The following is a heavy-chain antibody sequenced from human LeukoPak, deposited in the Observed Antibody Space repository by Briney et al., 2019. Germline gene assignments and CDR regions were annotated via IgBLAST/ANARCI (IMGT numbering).Heavy chain of an antibody. CDR1: GYTFTGYY. D-gene: IGHD3-10*01. Sequence: ASVKVSCKASGYTFTGYYMHWVRQAPGQGLEWMGWINPNSGGTNYAQKFQGRVTMTRDTSISTAYMELSRLRSDDTAVYYCARTASTYYYGSGSSPYYYYYYMDVWGKGTTVTISS. J-gene: IGHJ6*03. CDR3: ARTASTYYYGSGSSPYYYYYYMDV. V-gene: IGHV1-2*02. CDR2: INPNSGGT.